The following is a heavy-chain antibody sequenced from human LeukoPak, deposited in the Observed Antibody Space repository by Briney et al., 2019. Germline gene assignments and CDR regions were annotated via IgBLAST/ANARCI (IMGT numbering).Heavy chain of an antibody. J-gene: IGHJ4*02. CDR1: GGSISSYY. CDR2: ISTSGST. V-gene: IGHV4-4*07. CDR3: ARELTYYYDSRGYFDY. D-gene: IGHD3-22*01. Sequence: SETLSLTCTVSGGSISSYYWSWIRQPAGKGLEWIGRISTSGSTNYNPSLKSRITMSVGTSKSQFSLKLSSVTAADTGVYYCARELTYYYDSRGYFDYWGQGTLVTVSS.